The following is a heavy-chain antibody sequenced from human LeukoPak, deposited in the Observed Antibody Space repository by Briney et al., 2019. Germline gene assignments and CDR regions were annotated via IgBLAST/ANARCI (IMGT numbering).Heavy chain of an antibody. CDR1: GGSFSGYY. CDR3: ARCGVPFRYDFWSGYHHYYYYYMDV. J-gene: IGHJ6*03. V-gene: IGHV4-34*01. Sequence: PSETLSLTCAVYGGSFSGYYWSWIRQPPGKGLEWIGEINHSGSTNYNPSLKSRVTISVDTSKNQFSLKLSSVTAADTAVYYCARCGVPFRYDFWSGYHHYYYYYMDVWGKGTTVTVSS. D-gene: IGHD3-3*01. CDR2: INHSGST.